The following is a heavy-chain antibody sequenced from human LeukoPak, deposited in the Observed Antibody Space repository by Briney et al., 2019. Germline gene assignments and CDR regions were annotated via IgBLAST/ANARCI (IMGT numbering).Heavy chain of an antibody. V-gene: IGHV3-53*01. CDR2: IYSGGST. CDR1: GFTVSSNY. J-gene: IGHJ6*02. Sequence: GGSLRLSCAASGFTVSSNYMSWVRQAPGKGLEWVSVIYSGGSTYYADSVKGRFTISRDNSKNTLYLQMNSLRAEDTAVYYCARGSAGRLYYYGMDVWGQGTTVTVSS. D-gene: IGHD6-25*01. CDR3: ARGSAGRLYYYGMDV.